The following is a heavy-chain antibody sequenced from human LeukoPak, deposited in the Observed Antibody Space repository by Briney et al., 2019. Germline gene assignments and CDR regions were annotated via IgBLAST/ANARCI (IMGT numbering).Heavy chain of an antibody. D-gene: IGHD3-9*01. J-gene: IGHJ4*02. V-gene: IGHV3-23*01. CDR3: AEDIRFDWTPYYFDY. CDR2: ISGSGGST. Sequence: PGGSLRLSCAASGFTFSSYAMSWVRQAPGKGLEWVSAISGSGGSTYYADSVKGRFTISRDNSKNTLYLQMNSLRAEDTAVYYCAEDIRFDWTPYYFDYWGQGTLVTVSS. CDR1: GFTFSSYA.